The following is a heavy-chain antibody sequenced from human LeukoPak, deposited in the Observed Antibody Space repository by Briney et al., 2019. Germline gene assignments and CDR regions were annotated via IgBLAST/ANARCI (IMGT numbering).Heavy chain of an antibody. Sequence: NPSETLSLTCTVSGGSMRSSYWNWIRQPPGKGLEWIGYIYYSGTTKYNPSLKGRVTISVDTTKNQFSLKLTSVTTADTAVYYCARGDFDSSGGNYCDFWGQGTLVTVSS. D-gene: IGHD3-9*01. CDR1: GGSMRSSY. V-gene: IGHV4-59*01. CDR3: ARGDFDSSGGNYCDF. J-gene: IGHJ4*02. CDR2: IYYSGTT.